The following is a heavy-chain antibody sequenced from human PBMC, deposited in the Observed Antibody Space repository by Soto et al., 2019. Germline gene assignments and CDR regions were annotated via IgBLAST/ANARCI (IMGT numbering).Heavy chain of an antibody. CDR3: ATGQYYYDSSGYYP. CDR1: RKTPAGLS. D-gene: IGHD3-22*01. J-gene: IGHJ5*02. Sequence: GGPVEGSFKGFRKTPAGLSMPLGRQAPGKGLEWMGGFDPEDGETIYAQKFQGRVTMTEDTSTDTAYMELSSLRSEDTAVYYCATGQYYYDSSGYYPWGQGTLVTVSS. V-gene: IGHV1-24*01. CDR2: FDPEDGET.